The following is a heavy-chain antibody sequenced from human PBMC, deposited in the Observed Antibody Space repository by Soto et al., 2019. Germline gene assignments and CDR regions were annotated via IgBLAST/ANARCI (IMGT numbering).Heavy chain of an antibody. D-gene: IGHD3-22*01. CDR3: ARGYYDSSGPLTNWPFNY. J-gene: IGHJ4*02. Sequence: QVQLVESGGGVVQPGRSLRLSCAASGFTFSSYAISWVRQAPGQGLEWMGGIIPIFGTANYAQKFQGRVTITADESTSTAYMELSSLRSEDTAVYYCARGYYDSSGPLTNWPFNYWGQGTLVTVSS. V-gene: IGHV1-69*01. CDR2: IIPIFGTA. CDR1: GFTFSSYA.